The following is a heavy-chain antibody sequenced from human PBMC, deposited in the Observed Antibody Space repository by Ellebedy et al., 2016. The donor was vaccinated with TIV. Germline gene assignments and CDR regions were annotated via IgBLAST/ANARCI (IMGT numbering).Heavy chain of an antibody. CDR1: GFTFSGYW. V-gene: IGHV3-7*03. J-gene: IGHJ6*02. CDR3: ASGSPRPEDYYSYTMNV. D-gene: IGHD6-6*01. Sequence: GESLKISCAASGFTFSGYWMNWVRQAPGKGLEWVANIKQDGSEKYYVDSVKGRFTISRDNAKNSLYLQMNSLRAEDTAVYYCASGSPRPEDYYSYTMNVWGQGTTVTVSS. CDR2: IKQDGSEK.